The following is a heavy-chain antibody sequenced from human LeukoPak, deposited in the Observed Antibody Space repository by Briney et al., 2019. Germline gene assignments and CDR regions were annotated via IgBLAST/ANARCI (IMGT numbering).Heavy chain of an antibody. CDR3: ARALQGAYYYYGMDV. J-gene: IGHJ6*02. CDR1: GFTVSSNY. V-gene: IGHV3-66*01. Sequence: GGSLRLSCAASGFTVSSNYMSWVRQAPGKGLEWVSVIYSGGSTYYADSVKGRFTISRDNSKDTLYLQMNSLRAEDTAVYYCARALQGAYYYYGMDVWGQGTTVTVSS. D-gene: IGHD1-26*01. CDR2: IYSGGST.